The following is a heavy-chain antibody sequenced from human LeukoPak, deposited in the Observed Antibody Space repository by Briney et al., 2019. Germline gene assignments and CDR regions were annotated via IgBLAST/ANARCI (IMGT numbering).Heavy chain of an antibody. CDR1: GGSFSGYY. D-gene: IGHD3-22*01. CDR3: ARGSKYYDSSGYDPHFDY. Sequence: SDSLSLTCAVYGGSFSGYYWSWIRQPPGKGREWIGEINDSGKTNNNPSLKSRVTISVDTSNNQYSLKLSAVTAADAAVYYCARGSKYYDSSGYDPHFDYWGQGTLVTVSS. CDR2: INDSGKT. J-gene: IGHJ4*02. V-gene: IGHV4-34*01.